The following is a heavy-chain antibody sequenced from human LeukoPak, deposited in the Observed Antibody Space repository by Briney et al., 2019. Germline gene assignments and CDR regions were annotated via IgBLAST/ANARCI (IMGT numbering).Heavy chain of an antibody. D-gene: IGHD3-9*01. Sequence: PGGTLRLSCVASGFTFSTYGVSWVRQAPGKGLEWVSAISGSGGSTYYADSVKGRFTISRDNSKNTLYLQMNSLRAEDTAVYYSAKDGGEYYDILTGYYPRLYYMDVWGKGTTVTISS. CDR3: AKDGGEYYDILTGYYPRLYYMDV. CDR1: GFTFSTYG. CDR2: ISGSGGST. V-gene: IGHV3-23*01. J-gene: IGHJ6*03.